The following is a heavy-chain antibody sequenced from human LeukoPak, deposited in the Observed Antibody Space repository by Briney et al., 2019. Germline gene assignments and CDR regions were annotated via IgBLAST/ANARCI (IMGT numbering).Heavy chain of an antibody. Sequence: GGSLRLSCVDSGFTFGDYAMSWVRQAPGEGLEWVCFIRSKAYGGTTEYAASVKGRFTISRDDCKRIAYLQMNSLKTEDTAVYYCTRVPTQFTSDHGSGSLSFDYCGQGTLVTVSS. CDR2: IRSKAYGGTT. CDR1: GFTFGDYA. CDR3: TRVPTQFTSDHGSGSLSFDY. V-gene: IGHV3-49*04. J-gene: IGHJ4*02. D-gene: IGHD3-10*01.